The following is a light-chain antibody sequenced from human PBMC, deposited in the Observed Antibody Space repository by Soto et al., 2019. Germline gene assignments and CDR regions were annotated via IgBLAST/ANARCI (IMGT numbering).Light chain of an antibody. CDR3: QQGYSSAIT. J-gene: IGKJ5*01. CDR2: AAS. Sequence: IQLTQSPSSLSASVVERCTINFLASQGISSYLAWYQQKPGKAPKLLIYAASSLQSGVPSRFSGSGSGTDFTLTINSLQPEDFATYYCQQGYSSAITFGQGTRLEIK. CDR1: QGISSY. V-gene: IGKV1-39*01.